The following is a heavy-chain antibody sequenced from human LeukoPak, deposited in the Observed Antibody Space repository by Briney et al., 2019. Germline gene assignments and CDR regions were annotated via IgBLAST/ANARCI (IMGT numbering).Heavy chain of an antibody. D-gene: IGHD5-18*01. CDR2: IYHSGST. CDR1: GGSISTYY. Sequence: PSETLSLTCTLSGGSISTYYWSWIRQPPGKGLEWIGYIYHSGSTNYNPSLKSRVTISVDTSKNQFSLKLSSVTAADTAVYYCARSRVDTAMVGTFDPWGQGTLVTVSS. CDR3: ARSRVDTAMVGTFDP. V-gene: IGHV4-59*12. J-gene: IGHJ5*02.